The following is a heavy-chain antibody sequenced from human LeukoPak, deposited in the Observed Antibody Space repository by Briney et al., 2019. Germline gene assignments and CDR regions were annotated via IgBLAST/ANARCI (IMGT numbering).Heavy chain of an antibody. CDR2: ISAYNGNT. Sequence: ASVKVSCKASGYTFTSYGISWVRQAPGQGLEWMGWISAYNGNTNYAQKFQGRVTMARDTSISTAYMELSRLRSDDTAVYYCARDMVRDGLDVWGKGTTVTVSS. CDR1: GYTFTSYG. V-gene: IGHV1-18*01. CDR3: ARDMVRDGLDV. J-gene: IGHJ6*04. D-gene: IGHD3-10*01.